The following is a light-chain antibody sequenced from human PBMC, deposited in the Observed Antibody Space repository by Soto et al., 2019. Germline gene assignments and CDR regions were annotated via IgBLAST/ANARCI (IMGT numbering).Light chain of an antibody. J-gene: IGLJ2*01. V-gene: IGLV4-69*02. Sequence: QLVLTQSPSASASLGASVNLTCTLTGGHSTYSIGWHQQQPQRGPRFLMRLNSDGSHSKGDGIPDRFSDSSSGAERFLTISSLQSEDEADYYCQTWGRGIVVFGGGTKLTVL. CDR1: GGHSTYS. CDR3: QTWGRGIVV. CDR2: LNSDGSH.